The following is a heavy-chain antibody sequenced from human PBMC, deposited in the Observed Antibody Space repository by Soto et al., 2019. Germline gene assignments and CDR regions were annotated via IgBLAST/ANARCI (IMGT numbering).Heavy chain of an antibody. CDR1: GYTFTSYG. J-gene: IGHJ6*02. CDR2: ISAYTGNT. D-gene: IGHD2-2*01. Sequence: QVQLVQSGAEVKKPGASVKVSCKASGYTFTSYGIIWVRQAPGQGLEWMGWISAYTGNTNYAQKLQGRVTMTTDTSTITAYMELRSLRSDDTGVYYCARGGQKGYCSSTSCYAGRSYYYGMDVWGQGTTVTVSS. V-gene: IGHV1-18*01. CDR3: ARGGQKGYCSSTSCYAGRSYYYGMDV.